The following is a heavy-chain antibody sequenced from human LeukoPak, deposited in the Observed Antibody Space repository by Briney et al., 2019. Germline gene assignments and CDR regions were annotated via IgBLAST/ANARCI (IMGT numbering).Heavy chain of an antibody. D-gene: IGHD1-1*01. CDR1: GFTFSSYS. J-gene: IGHJ5*02. CDR3: ARDKWGYNWTAHGWFDP. Sequence: GGSLRLSCAASGFTFSSYSMNWVRQAPGKGLEWVSYISSSRSTIYYADSVKGRFTISRDHAKNSLYLQMNSLRAEETAVYYCARDKWGYNWTAHGWFDPWGQGTLVTVSS. V-gene: IGHV3-48*01. CDR2: ISSSRSTI.